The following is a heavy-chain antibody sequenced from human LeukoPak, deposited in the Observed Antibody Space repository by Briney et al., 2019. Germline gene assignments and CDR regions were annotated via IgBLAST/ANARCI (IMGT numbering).Heavy chain of an antibody. CDR3: ARSLWFGVPWDY. Sequence: PGGSLRLSCAASGFXFSSYGIHWVRQAPGKGPEWVAVIWYDGSNKYYADSVKGRFTISRDNSKNTLYLQMNSLRAEDTAVYYCARSLWFGVPWDYWGQGTLVTVSS. J-gene: IGHJ4*02. V-gene: IGHV3-33*01. CDR1: GFXFSSYG. CDR2: IWYDGSNK. D-gene: IGHD3-10*01.